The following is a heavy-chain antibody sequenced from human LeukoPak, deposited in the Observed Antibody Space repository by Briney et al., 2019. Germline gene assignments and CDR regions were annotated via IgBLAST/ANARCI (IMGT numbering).Heavy chain of an antibody. J-gene: IGHJ3*02. D-gene: IGHD3-9*01. CDR3: ARDLRLGRGAFDI. CDR1: GDSVSSNSAA. V-gene: IGHV6-1*01. CDR2: TYYRSNWYH. Sequence: PSQTLSLTCAISGDSVSSNSAAWNWIRQSPSRGLEWLGGTYYRSNWYHNYAVSVKSLITISPDASGNQFSLQLNSVTPEDTAVYYCARDLRLGRGAFDIWGQGTMVTVS.